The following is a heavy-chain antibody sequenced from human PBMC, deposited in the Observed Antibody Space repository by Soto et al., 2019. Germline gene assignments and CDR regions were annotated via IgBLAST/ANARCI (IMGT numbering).Heavy chain of an antibody. CDR2: IYWDDDR. D-gene: IGHD1-26*01. CDR3: AHRNTAYSWNYVIFDY. CDR1: GFSLSTSGVG. J-gene: IGHJ4*02. V-gene: IGHV2-5*02. Sequence: SGPTLVNPTQTLTLTCTFSGFSLSTSGVGVGWIRHPPGKALEWLALIYWDDDRRYNPSLKSRLAITKDTSKNQVVLTMSNMDPVDTATYYCAHRNTAYSWNYVIFDYWRQGPLVTVSS.